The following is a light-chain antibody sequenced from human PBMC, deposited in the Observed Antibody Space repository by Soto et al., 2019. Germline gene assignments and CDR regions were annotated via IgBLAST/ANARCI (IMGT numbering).Light chain of an antibody. CDR3: CSYAGSYTLVV. V-gene: IGLV2-11*01. CDR1: SSDVGGYNY. J-gene: IGLJ2*01. Sequence: QSALTQPRSVSGSPGQSVTISCTGTSSDVGGYNYVSWYQQHPGKAPKLMIYDVSKRPSGVPDRFSGSKSGNTASLTISGLQAEDEVDYCCCSYAGSYTLVVFGGGTKVTVL. CDR2: DVS.